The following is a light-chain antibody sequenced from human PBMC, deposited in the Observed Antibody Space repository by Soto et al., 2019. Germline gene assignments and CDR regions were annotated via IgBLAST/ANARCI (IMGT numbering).Light chain of an antibody. J-gene: IGKJ5*01. V-gene: IGKV3-20*01. CDR2: GAS. CDR1: QSVSNNY. CDR3: QQYHNWPIT. Sequence: EVVLTQSPGTLSLSPGERATLSCRASQSVSNNYLAWYQQKPGQAPRLLIYGASNRATGIPDRFSGSGSGTDFTLTISSLQSEDFAVYYCQQYHNWPITFGQGTRLEI.